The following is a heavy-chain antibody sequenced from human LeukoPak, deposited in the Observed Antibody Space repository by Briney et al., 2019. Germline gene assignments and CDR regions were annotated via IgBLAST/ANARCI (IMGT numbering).Heavy chain of an antibody. J-gene: IGHJ4*02. D-gene: IGHD6-25*01. CDR3: AKAGSAAAIYFDY. Sequence: PGGSLCLSCAASGFTFSSYDMSWVRQAPGKGLEWVSAISGSGGSTYYADSVKGRFTISRDNSKNTLYLQMNSLRAEDTAVYYCAKAGSAAAIYFDYWGQGSLVTVSS. V-gene: IGHV3-23*01. CDR1: GFTFSSYD. CDR2: ISGSGGST.